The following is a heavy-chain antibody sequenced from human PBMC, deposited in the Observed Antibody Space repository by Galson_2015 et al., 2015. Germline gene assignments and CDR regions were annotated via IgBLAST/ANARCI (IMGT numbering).Heavy chain of an antibody. J-gene: IGHJ3*02. D-gene: IGHD4-23*01. Sequence: SVKVSCKASGYTFTSYGISWVRQAPGQGLEWMGWISAYNGNTNYAQKLQGRVTMTTDTSTSTAYMELRSLRSDDTAVYYCARDLRDYGGILDAFDIWGQGTMVTVSS. V-gene: IGHV1-18*01. CDR1: GYTFTSYG. CDR3: ARDLRDYGGILDAFDI. CDR2: ISAYNGNT.